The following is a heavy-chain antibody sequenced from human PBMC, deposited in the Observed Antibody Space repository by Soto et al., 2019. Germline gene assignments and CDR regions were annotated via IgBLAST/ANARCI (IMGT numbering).Heavy chain of an antibody. D-gene: IGHD2-15*01. CDR3: AIEGYGSLLVAAKSYFDY. J-gene: IGHJ4*02. Sequence: ASVKVSRKASGGNFSSYAISWVRQAPGQGQEWMGRIIPILGIANYAQKFQGRVTITAHKSKSTAYMELSSLRSEYTAVYYCAIEGYGSLLVAAKSYFDYWGLGTLVTVFS. CDR1: GGNFSSYA. V-gene: IGHV1-69*04. CDR2: IIPILGIA.